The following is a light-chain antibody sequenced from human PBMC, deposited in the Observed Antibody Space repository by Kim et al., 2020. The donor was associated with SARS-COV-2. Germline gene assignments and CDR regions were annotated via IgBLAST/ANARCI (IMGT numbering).Light chain of an antibody. CDR2: RAS. CDR3: QQLNSYPWT. Sequence: DIQLTHSPPFLSVSVGDRVTITCRASQGIGTYLAWYQQIPGKAPKLLIYRASTLQSGVPSRFSGSGSGTEFTLTISNLQPEDFAIYYCQQLNSYPWTFGQGTKVDIK. V-gene: IGKV1-9*01. J-gene: IGKJ1*01. CDR1: QGIGTY.